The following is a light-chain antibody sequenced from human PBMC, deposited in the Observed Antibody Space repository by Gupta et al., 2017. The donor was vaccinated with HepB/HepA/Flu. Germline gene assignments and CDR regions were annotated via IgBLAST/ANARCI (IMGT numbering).Light chain of an antibody. J-gene: IGKJ1*01. V-gene: IGKV1-5*03. CDR2: KAS. CDR1: QSFRSW. Sequence: DVHMTQSPATLSGSVGDRVTITCRASQSFRSWLAWFQQKPGKVPKLLISKASLLQSGVPSRFSGSGSGTEFTLTISIPQPAASATYYCQQDNSYPWTFGQGTKVELK. CDR3: QQDNSYPWT.